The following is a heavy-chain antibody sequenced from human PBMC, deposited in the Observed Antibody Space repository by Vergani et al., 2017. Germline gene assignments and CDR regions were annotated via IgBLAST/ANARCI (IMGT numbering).Heavy chain of an antibody. V-gene: IGHV3-15*07. CDR1: GFSFRNAW. Sequence: VQLVESGGGVVQPGGSLRLSCVASGFSFRNAWMNWVRRTPGKGLEWVGRIKSTFDRGTTDYAAAVKGRFTISRDDSKNTLFLQMNGLKTEDIGVYYCTTDPRYCGDGSGYWLRDHHYYGMDVWGQGTTVTVSS. CDR3: TTDPRYCGDGSGYWLRDHHYYGMDV. J-gene: IGHJ6*02. CDR2: IKSTFDRGTT. D-gene: IGHD2-21*01.